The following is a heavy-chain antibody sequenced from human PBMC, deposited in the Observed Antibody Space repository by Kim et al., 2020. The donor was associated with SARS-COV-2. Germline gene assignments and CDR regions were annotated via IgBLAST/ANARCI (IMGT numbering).Heavy chain of an antibody. Sequence: GGSLRLSCAASGFTFSSYSMNWVRQAPGKGLEWVSYISSSSSTIYYADSVKGRFTISRDNAKNSLYLHMNSLRDEDTAVYYCAREGLYSGYDFDYWGQGTLVTVS. CDR2: ISSSSSTI. D-gene: IGHD5-12*01. CDR3: AREGLYSGYDFDY. J-gene: IGHJ4*02. CDR1: GFTFSSYS. V-gene: IGHV3-48*02.